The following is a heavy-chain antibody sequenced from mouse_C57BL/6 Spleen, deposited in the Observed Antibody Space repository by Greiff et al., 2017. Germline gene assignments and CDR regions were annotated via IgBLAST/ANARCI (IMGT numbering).Heavy chain of an antibody. V-gene: IGHV3-6*01. CDR1: GYSITSGYY. CDR3: ARVLDY. Sequence: EVQLQQSGPGLVKPSQSLSLTCSVTGYSITSGYYWNWIRQSPGNKLDWKGYISYDGSNNYNPSLKNRISITRDTSKNQFFLKLNSVTTEDTATYYCARVLDYWGQGTSVTVSS. CDR2: ISYDGSN. J-gene: IGHJ4*01.